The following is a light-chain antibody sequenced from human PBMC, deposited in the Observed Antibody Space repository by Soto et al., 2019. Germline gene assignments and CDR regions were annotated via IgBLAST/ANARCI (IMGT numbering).Light chain of an antibody. CDR1: QSIGNY. J-gene: IGKJ3*01. V-gene: IGKV3-11*01. CDR2: ATS. Sequence: EIVLRQYPVTLSVSPGERATLSCRASQSIGNYLAWYQQTPGQAPRLLIYATSNRATCIPARFSGSGSWTDFTLTISSLEPEDFVVYYCQQRSSWPVTFGPGTKVDI. CDR3: QQRSSWPVT.